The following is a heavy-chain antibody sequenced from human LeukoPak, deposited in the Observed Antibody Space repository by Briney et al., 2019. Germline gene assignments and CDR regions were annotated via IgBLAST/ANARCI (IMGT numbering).Heavy chain of an antibody. CDR3: ARVGEMVTRRRYYYYYYMDV. CDR2: INHSGST. D-gene: IGHD4-23*01. V-gene: IGHV4-34*01. Sequence: SETLSLTCAVYGGSLSGYYWSWIRQPPGKGLEWIGEINHSGSTNYNPSLKSRVTISVDTSKNQFSLKLSSVTAADTAVYYRARVGEMVTRRRYYYYYYMDVWGKGTTVTVSS. CDR1: GGSLSGYY. J-gene: IGHJ6*03.